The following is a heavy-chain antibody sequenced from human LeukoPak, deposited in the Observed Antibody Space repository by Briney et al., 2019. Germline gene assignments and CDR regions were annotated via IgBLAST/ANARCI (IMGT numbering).Heavy chain of an antibody. J-gene: IGHJ4*02. CDR1: GFTFSIYS. D-gene: IGHD6-19*01. Sequence: GGSLRLSCAASGFTFSIYSMSWARQAPGKGLEWVSVIYSDGNTDYADSVKGRFTISRDDSKNTLYLQMSGLRAEDTAVYYCARDGGSGWSSAFFDHWGQGTLVSVSS. V-gene: IGHV3-53*01. CDR2: IYSDGNT. CDR3: ARDGGSGWSSAFFDH.